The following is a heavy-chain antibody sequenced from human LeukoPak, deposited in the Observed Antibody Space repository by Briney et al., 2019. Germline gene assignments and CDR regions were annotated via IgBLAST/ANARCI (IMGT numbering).Heavy chain of an antibody. CDR2: IYYSGST. D-gene: IGHD4-17*01. J-gene: IGHJ3*02. Sequence: GSLRLSCAASGFTFTNYWMSWVRQPPGKGLEWIGSIYYSGSTYYNPSLKSRVTISVDTSKNQFSLKLSSVTAADTAVYYCARFPNDYGDAFDIWGQGTMVTVSS. CDR1: GFTFTNYW. CDR3: ARFPNDYGDAFDI. V-gene: IGHV4-4*02.